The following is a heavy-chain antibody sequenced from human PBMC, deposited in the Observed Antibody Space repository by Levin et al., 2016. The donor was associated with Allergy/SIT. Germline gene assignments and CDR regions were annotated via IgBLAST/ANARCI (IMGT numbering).Heavy chain of an antibody. D-gene: IGHD5-18*01. Sequence: GESLKISCAASGFTFSSYGMHWVRQAPGKGLEWVAVISYDGSNKYYADSVKGRFTISRDNSKNTLYLQMNSLRAEDTAVYYCAKDQDTARVSYYYGMDVWGQGTTVTVSS. V-gene: IGHV3-30*18. J-gene: IGHJ6*02. CDR3: AKDQDTARVSYYYGMDV. CDR1: GFTFSSYG. CDR2: ISYDGSNK.